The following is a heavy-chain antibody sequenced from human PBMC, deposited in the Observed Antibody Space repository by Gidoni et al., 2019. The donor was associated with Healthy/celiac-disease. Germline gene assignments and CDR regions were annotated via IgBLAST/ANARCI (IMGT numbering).Heavy chain of an antibody. CDR2: TYSRSKWYN. V-gene: IGHV6-1*01. Sequence: QLQLPQSGPGRVKPSPPLSLTCAIYGDSVSSNSAAWNWIRQSASRGLEWLGRTYSRSKWYNDYAVSVKSRITINPDTSKNQISQQLNSVTPEETAVYYCARERSALDYWGQGTLVTVSS. J-gene: IGHJ4*02. CDR3: ARERSALDY. CDR1: GDSVSSNSAA.